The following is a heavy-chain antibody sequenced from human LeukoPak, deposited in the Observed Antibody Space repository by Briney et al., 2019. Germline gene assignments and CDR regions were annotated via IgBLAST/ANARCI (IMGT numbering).Heavy chain of an antibody. D-gene: IGHD3-16*01. Sequence: SETLSLTCAVYGGSFSGYYWSWIRQPPGKGLEWIGEINHSGSTNYNPSLKSRVTISVDTSKNQSSLKLSSVTAADTAVYYCASISYAAGAWWFDPWGQGTLVTVSS. CDR1: GGSFSGYY. J-gene: IGHJ5*02. V-gene: IGHV4-34*01. CDR2: INHSGST. CDR3: ASISYAAGAWWFDP.